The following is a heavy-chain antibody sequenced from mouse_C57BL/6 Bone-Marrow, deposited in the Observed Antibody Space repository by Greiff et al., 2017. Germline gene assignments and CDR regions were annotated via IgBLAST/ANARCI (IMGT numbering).Heavy chain of an antibody. CDR1: GYTFTSYW. Sequence: QVQLQQPGAELVMPGASVKLSCKASGYTFTSYWMHWVKQRPGQGLEWIGEIDPSDSYTNYNQKFKGKSTLTVDKSSSTAYMQLSSLTSEDSAVYYCARELRRDWYFDVWGTGTTVTVSS. CDR2: IDPSDSYT. J-gene: IGHJ1*03. D-gene: IGHD2-12*01. V-gene: IGHV1-69*01. CDR3: ARELRRDWYFDV.